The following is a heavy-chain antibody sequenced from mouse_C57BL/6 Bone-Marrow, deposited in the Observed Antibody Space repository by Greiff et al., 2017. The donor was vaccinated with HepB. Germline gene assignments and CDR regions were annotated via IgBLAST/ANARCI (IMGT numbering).Heavy chain of an antibody. D-gene: IGHD1-1*02. CDR3: ARRDYRYFDV. V-gene: IGHV1-18*01. CDR2: INPNNGGT. Sequence: SGPELVKPGASVKIPCKASGYTFTDYNMDWVKQSHGKSLEWIGDINPNNGGTIYNQKFKGKATLTVDKSYSTAYMELRSLTSEDTAFYYCARRDYRYFDVWGTGTTVTVSS. CDR1: GYTFTDYN. J-gene: IGHJ1*03.